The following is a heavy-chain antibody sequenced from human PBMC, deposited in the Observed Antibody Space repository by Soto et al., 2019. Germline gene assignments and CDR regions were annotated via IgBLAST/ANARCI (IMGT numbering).Heavy chain of an antibody. CDR2: IIPIFGTA. CDR3: ARVGYYDSRQSNWFDP. V-gene: IGHV1-69*13. D-gene: IGHD3-22*01. Sequence: ASVKVSCKASGGTFSSYAISWVRQAPGQGLEWMGGIIPIFGTANYAQKFQGRVTITADESTSTAYMELSSLRSEDTAVYYCARVGYYDSRQSNWFDPWGQGTLVTVS. CDR1: GGTFSSYA. J-gene: IGHJ5*02.